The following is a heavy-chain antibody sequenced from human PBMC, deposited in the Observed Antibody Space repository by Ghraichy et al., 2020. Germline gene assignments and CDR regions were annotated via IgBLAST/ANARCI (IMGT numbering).Heavy chain of an antibody. CDR1: GFTFSYYS. Sequence: GGSLRLSCAASGFTFSYYSMHWVRQAPGKGLECVSYISSSGSTIYYTDSVKGRFTISSENAKNSLYLQMNSLRDEDTALYYCARGSDFFDATPPGPDFWGQGTLGNVAS. CDR3: ARGSDFFDATPPGPDF. J-gene: IGHJ4*02. D-gene: IGHD2-15*01. V-gene: IGHV3-48*02. CDR2: ISSSGSTI.